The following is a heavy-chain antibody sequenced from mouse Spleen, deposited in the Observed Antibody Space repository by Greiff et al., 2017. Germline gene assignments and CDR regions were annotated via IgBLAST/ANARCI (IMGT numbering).Heavy chain of an antibody. Sequence: EVQGVESGGGLVQPGGSLSLSCAASGFTFTDYYMSWVRQPPGKALEWLGFIRNKANGYTTEYSASVKGRFTISRDNSQSILYLQMNALRAEDSATYYRARYLYYGGMDDWGQGTSVTVSS. J-gene: IGHJ4*01. D-gene: IGHD2-13*01. CDR2: IRNKANGYTT. CDR3: ARYLYYGGMDD. CDR1: GFTFTDYY. V-gene: IGHV7-3*01.